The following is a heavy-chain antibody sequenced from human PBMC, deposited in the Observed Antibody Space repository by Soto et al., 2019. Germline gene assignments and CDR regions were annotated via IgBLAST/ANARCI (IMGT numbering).Heavy chain of an antibody. CDR3: AKDLFPGRGVISGYYFDY. CDR1: GFTFSSYG. V-gene: IGHV3-30*18. J-gene: IGHJ4*02. D-gene: IGHD3-10*01. CDR2: ISYDGSNK. Sequence: PGGSLRLSCAASGFTFSSYGMHWVRQAPGKGLEWVAVISYDGSNKYYADSVKGRFTISRDNSKNTLYLQMNSLRAEDTAVYYCAKDLFPGRGVISGYYFDYWGQGTLVTVSS.